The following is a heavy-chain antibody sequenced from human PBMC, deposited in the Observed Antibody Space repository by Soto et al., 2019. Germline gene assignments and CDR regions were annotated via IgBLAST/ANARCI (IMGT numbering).Heavy chain of an antibody. CDR1: GFIITGHY. D-gene: IGHD1-20*01. CDR3: ARGITADALDI. CDR2: INTNSGRT. V-gene: IGHV1-2*04. J-gene: IGHJ3*02. Sequence: QVQLVQSGAEVKKPGASVKVSCKASGFIITGHYMHWVLQAPGQGLEWMGWINTNSGRTNYAQKFQGWVTITRDTSIGTTYLELSRMKIDDTAVYDCARGITADALDIWGQGTMVTVSS.